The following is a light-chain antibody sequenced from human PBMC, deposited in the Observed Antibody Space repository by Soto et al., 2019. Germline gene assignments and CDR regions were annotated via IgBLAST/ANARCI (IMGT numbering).Light chain of an antibody. CDR1: QSVRGY. Sequence: LTQSPRTPSLTPGERATLSCRASQSVRGYLAWYQQKPGQAPRLLRYDASNRATGIPARFSGSGSGTDFTLTISSLEPEDFAVYYCQQRSNWPPITIGQGTRLEIK. V-gene: IGKV3-11*01. CDR3: QQRSNWPPIT. J-gene: IGKJ5*01. CDR2: DAS.